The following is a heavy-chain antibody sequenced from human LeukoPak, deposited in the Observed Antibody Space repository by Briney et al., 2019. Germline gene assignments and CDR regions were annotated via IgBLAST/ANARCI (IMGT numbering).Heavy chain of an antibody. Sequence: PGGSLRLSCAASGFTFSSYVMSWVRQAPGKGMEWVSTISGSGGSTYYADSVKGRFTISRDNSKNTLYLQMNSLRAEDTAVYYCARVSIEYSSFPIDYWGQGTLVTVSS. CDR3: ARVSIEYSSFPIDY. CDR1: GFTFSSYV. J-gene: IGHJ4*02. V-gene: IGHV3-23*01. D-gene: IGHD6-6*01. CDR2: ISGSGGST.